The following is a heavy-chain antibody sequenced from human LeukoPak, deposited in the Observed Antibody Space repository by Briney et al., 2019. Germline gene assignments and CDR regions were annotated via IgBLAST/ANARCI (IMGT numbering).Heavy chain of an antibody. CDR3: ARGGIGIRIQPWTY. D-gene: IGHD5-18*01. CDR2: IYSGGST. J-gene: IGHJ4*02. Sequence: PGGSLRLSCAASGFTVSNNYMNWVRQAPGKGLEWVSVIYSGGSTYYADSVKGRFTISRDISKNTLYLQMNSLRAEDTAVYYCARGGIGIRIQPWTYWGQGTLVTVSS. CDR1: GFTVSNNY. V-gene: IGHV3-66*01.